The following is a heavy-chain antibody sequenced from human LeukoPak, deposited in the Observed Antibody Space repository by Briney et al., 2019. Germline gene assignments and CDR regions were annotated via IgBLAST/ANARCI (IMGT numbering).Heavy chain of an antibody. Sequence: SETLSLTCTVSGGSISSSSYYWGWIRQPPGKGLEWIGSIYYSGSTYYNPSLKSRVTISVDTSKNQFSLKLSSVTAADTAVYYCASPWFGSQGDWFDPWGQGTLVTVSS. D-gene: IGHD3-10*01. V-gene: IGHV4-39*01. CDR1: GGSISSSSYY. CDR3: ASPWFGSQGDWFDP. J-gene: IGHJ5*02. CDR2: IYYSGST.